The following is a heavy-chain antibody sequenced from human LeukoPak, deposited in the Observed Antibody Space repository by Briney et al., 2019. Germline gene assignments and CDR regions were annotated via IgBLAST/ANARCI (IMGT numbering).Heavy chain of an antibody. CDR2: ISSSSSYI. Sequence: GGSLRLSCAASGFTFSSYSMNWVRQAPGKGLEWVSSISSSSSYIYYADSVKGRFTISRDNSKNTLYLQMNSLRAEDTAVYYCAKWFGEFDAFDIWGQGTMVTVSS. J-gene: IGHJ3*02. V-gene: IGHV3-21*04. CDR1: GFTFSSYS. D-gene: IGHD3-10*01. CDR3: AKWFGEFDAFDI.